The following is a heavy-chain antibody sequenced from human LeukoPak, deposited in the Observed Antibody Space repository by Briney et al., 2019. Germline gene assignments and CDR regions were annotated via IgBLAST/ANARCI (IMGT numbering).Heavy chain of an antibody. V-gene: IGHV1-2*02. CDR3: ARVIDGYSYYFDY. J-gene: IGHJ4*02. CDR2: INPNSGGT. CDR1: GYTFTGYY. Sequence: ASVKVSCKASGYTFTGYYMHWVRQAPGQGLEWMGWINPNSGGTNYAQKFQGRVTMTRDTSISTAYMELSRLRSDDTAVYYCARVIDGYSYYFDYWGQGTLVTVSS. D-gene: IGHD5-24*01.